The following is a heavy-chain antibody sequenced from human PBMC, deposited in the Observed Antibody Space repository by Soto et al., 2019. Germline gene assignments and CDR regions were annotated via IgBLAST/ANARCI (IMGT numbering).Heavy chain of an antibody. CDR2: FHTTGTP. Sequence: SETLSLTCTVSGGSISSGRYDWSWIRQAPGTRLPCIGYFHTTGTPYSNSPLNSRATMSVDTSKHQFSLILTSVTAADTAVYYCGRTDDKGAWAAWFWGQGILVTVSS. V-gene: IGHV4-61*01. CDR1: GGSISSGRYD. J-gene: IGHJ4*02. D-gene: IGHD3-22*01. CDR3: GRTDDKGAWAAWF.